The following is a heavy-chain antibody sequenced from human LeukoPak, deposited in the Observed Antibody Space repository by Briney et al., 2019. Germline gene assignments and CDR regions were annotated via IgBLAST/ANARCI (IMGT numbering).Heavy chain of an antibody. D-gene: IGHD3-9*01. CDR3: ANGYYDILTGYSGFDY. J-gene: IGHJ4*02. CDR1: GFTVSSNY. V-gene: IGHV3-53*01. CDR2: IYSGGST. Sequence: GGSLRLSCAASGFTVSSNYMSWVRQAPGKGLEWVSVIYSGGSTYYADSVKGRFTISRDNSKNTLYLQMNSLRAEDTAVYYCANGYYDILTGYSGFDYWGQGTLVTVSS.